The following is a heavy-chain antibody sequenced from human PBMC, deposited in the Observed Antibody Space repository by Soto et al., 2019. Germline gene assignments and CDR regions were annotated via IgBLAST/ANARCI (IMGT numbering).Heavy chain of an antibody. CDR3: ARDRHVEMATINWFDP. D-gene: IGHD5-12*01. J-gene: IGHJ5*02. CDR1: GYTFTSYY. Sequence: ASVKVSCKASGYTFTSYYMHWVRQAPGQGLEWMGIINPSGGSTSYAQKFQGRVTMTRDTSTSTVYMELSSLRSEDTAVYYCARDRHVEMATINWFDPWGQGTLVTVSS. CDR2: INPSGGST. V-gene: IGHV1-46*01.